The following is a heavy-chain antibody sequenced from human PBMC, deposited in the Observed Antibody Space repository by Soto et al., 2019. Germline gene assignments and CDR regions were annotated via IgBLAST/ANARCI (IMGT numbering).Heavy chain of an antibody. CDR2: IYYSGST. Sequence: QVQLQESGPGLVKPSETLSLTCTVSGGSISSYYWSWIRQPPGKGLEWIGYIYYSGSTNYNPSLKSRVTISVDTSKNQFSLKLSSVTAADTAVYYCARHRPWDIVAPYYGMDVWGQGTTVTVSS. V-gene: IGHV4-59*08. CDR3: ARHRPWDIVAPYYGMDV. CDR1: GGSISSYY. J-gene: IGHJ6*02. D-gene: IGHD2-15*01.